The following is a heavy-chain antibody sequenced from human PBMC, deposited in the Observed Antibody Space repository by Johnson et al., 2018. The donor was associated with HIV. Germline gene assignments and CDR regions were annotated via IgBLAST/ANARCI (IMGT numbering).Heavy chain of an antibody. Sequence: ESGGGLVKPGGSLRLSCAASGFTFTDHYMDWVRQAPGKGLEWVGRTRNKAHSYTTEYAASVKGRFTISRDDSKNSLYLQMNSLKSEDTAVYYCATGASSTWSLGALDIWGQGTMVTVSS. D-gene: IGHD6-13*01. CDR3: ATGASSTWSLGALDI. CDR2: TRNKAHSYTT. CDR1: GFTFTDHY. V-gene: IGHV3-72*01. J-gene: IGHJ3*02.